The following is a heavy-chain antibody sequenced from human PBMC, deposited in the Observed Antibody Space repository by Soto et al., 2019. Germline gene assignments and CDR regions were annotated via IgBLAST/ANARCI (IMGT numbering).Heavy chain of an antibody. D-gene: IGHD3-10*01. CDR3: AREGSGSSFFDY. CDR1: GGSISSGGYS. Sequence: SETLSLTCAVSGGSISSGGYSWSWIRQPPGKGLEWIGYIYHSGSTYYNPSLKSRVTISVDRSKNQFSLKLSSVTAADTALYYCAREGSGSSFFDYWSQGTLVTVSS. J-gene: IGHJ4*02. V-gene: IGHV4-30-2*01. CDR2: IYHSGST.